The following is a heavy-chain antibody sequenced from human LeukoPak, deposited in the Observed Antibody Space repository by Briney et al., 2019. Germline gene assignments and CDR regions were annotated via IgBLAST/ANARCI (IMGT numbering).Heavy chain of an antibody. Sequence: SETLSLTCTVSGGSISSYYWSWIRQPPGKGLEWIGYIYYSGSTNYNPSLKSRVTISVDTSKNQFSLKLSSVTAADTAVYYCARHYSGRYWLDWGQGTLVTVSS. V-gene: IGHV4-59*08. CDR2: IYYSGST. CDR1: GGSISSYY. CDR3: ARHYSGRYWLD. J-gene: IGHJ4*02. D-gene: IGHD1-26*01.